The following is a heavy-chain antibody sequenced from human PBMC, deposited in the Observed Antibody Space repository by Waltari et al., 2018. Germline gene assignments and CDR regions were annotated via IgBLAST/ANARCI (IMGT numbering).Heavy chain of an antibody. CDR1: GGSISSYY. D-gene: IGHD3-3*01. CDR3: ARDGRFPYYYYYMDV. V-gene: IGHV4-4*07. Sequence: QVQLQESGPGLVKPSETLSLTCTVSGGSISSYYWSWIRQPAGKGLEWIGRIYTSGSTNYNPSLKGRVTMSVDTSKNQFSLKLSSGTAADTAVYYCARDGRFPYYYYYMDVWGKGTTVTISS. CDR2: IYTSGST. J-gene: IGHJ6*03.